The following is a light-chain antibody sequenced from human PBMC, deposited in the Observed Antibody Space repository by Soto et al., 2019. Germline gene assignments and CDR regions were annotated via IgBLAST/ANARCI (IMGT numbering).Light chain of an antibody. CDR3: QVWDSSSDHVI. Sequence: SYELTQPPAVSVAPGQTASITCGGNVIGSISVHWYQQKPGLAPVLVVFDDSDRPSGIPERFSGSNSRNTATLTISRVEAGDEADYYCQVWDSSSDHVIFGGGTQLTVL. J-gene: IGLJ2*01. CDR1: VIGSIS. CDR2: DDS. V-gene: IGLV3-21*02.